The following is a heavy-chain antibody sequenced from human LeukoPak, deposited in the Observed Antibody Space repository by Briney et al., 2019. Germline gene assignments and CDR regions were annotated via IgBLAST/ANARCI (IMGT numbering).Heavy chain of an antibody. D-gene: IGHD5-24*01. CDR1: GFTFIRHL. CDR2: ISTDGSTT. J-gene: IGHJ4*02. V-gene: IGHV3-74*01. Sequence: PGGSLRPSCAGSGFTFIRHLMHWVRQAPGKGLVWVSRISTDGSTTLYSVSVKGRFTISRDNAKNTLYLQMNSLRAEDTAVYYCGSSEDGYIDYWGQGTLVSVSS. CDR3: GSSEDGYIDY.